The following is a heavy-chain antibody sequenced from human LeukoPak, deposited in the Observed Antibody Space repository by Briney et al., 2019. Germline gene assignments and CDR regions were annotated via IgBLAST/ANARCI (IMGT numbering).Heavy chain of an antibody. Sequence: PSETLSLTCTVSGGSMSSSSYYWGWIRQPPGKGLEWIGEINHSGSTNYNPSLKSRVTISVDTSKNQFSLKLSSVTAADTAVYYCARDLYYYDSSGYNDYWGQGTLVTVSS. J-gene: IGHJ4*02. CDR1: GGSMSSSSYY. CDR3: ARDLYYYDSSGYNDY. V-gene: IGHV4-39*07. D-gene: IGHD3-22*01. CDR2: INHSGST.